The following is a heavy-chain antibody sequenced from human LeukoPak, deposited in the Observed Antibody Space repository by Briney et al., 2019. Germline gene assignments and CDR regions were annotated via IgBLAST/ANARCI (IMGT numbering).Heavy chain of an antibody. D-gene: IGHD6-13*01. CDR3: ASGYSTSWYEDDTDDYYYYRDV. Sequence: ASVNVSCKASGYTFTSYSMHWVRQAPGQGPEWMGIINPSSGSTSYAQKFQGRVTMTRDTSTSTAYMELSSLRSEDTAVYYCASGYSTSWYEDDTDDYYYYRDVWGKGTTVTVSS. CDR2: INPSSGST. J-gene: IGHJ6*03. V-gene: IGHV1-46*01. CDR1: GYTFTSYS.